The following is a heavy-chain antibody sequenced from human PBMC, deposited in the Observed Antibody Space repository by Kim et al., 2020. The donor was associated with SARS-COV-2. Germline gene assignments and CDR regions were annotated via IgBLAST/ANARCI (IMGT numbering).Heavy chain of an antibody. CDR2: ISGDGGST. J-gene: IGHJ6*02. CDR1: GFTFDDYA. Sequence: GGSLRLSCAASGFTFDDYAMHWVRQAPGKGLEWVSLISGDGGSTYYADSVKGRFTISRDNSKNSLYLQMNSLRTEDTALYYCAKAPPEVGATTHAPYYGMDVWGQGTTVTVSS. V-gene: IGHV3-43*02. CDR3: AKAPPEVGATTHAPYYGMDV. D-gene: IGHD1-26*01.